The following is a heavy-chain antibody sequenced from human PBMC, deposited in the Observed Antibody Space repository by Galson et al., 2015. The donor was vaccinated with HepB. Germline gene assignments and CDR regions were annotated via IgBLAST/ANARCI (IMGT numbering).Heavy chain of an antibody. CDR1: GGSISSYY. Sequence: ETLSLTCTVSGGSISSYYWSWLRQPPGKGLEWIGYIDNSGSTNYDPSLKSRFTISVDTAKNQFSLQLRSVTAADTAVYYCTRDMRPFTSGWRAFDIWGQGTMVTVSS. CDR2: IDNSGST. V-gene: IGHV4-59*01. CDR3: TRDMRPFTSGWRAFDI. D-gene: IGHD6-19*01. J-gene: IGHJ3*02.